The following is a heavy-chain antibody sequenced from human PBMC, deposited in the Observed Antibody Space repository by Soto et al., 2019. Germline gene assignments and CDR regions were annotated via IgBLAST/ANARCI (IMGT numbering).Heavy chain of an antibody. D-gene: IGHD1-26*01. CDR1: GFTFSSYA. CDR2: INVDSTT. CDR3: ARESELLDAFDI. Sequence: GGSLRLSCAASGFTFSSYAMTWVRQAPGKGLEWVSSINVDSTTYYADSVKGRFTISRDNSKNTLYLQMNSLRAEDTAVYYCARESELLDAFDIWGQGTMVTVSS. J-gene: IGHJ3*02. V-gene: IGHV3-23*01.